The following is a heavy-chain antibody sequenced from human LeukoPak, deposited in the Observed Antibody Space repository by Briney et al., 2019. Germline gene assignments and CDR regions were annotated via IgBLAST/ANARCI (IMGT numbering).Heavy chain of an antibody. CDR1: GGTFSSYA. CDR2: IIPIFGTA. D-gene: IGHD3-22*01. CDR3: ARDHYYYDSSGYSPYFDY. Sequence: ASVKVSCKASGGTFSSYAISWVRQAPEQGLEWMGGIIPIFGTANYAQKFQGRVTITADESTSTAYMELSNLRSEDTAVYYCARDHYYYDSSGYSPYFDYWGQGTLVTVSS. J-gene: IGHJ4*02. V-gene: IGHV1-69*13.